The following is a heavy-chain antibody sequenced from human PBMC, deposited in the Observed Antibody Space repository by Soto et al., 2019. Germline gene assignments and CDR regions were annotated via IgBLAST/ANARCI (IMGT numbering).Heavy chain of an antibody. CDR2: VSGSGDTT. J-gene: IGHJ4*02. Sequence: EVQLLESGGGLVQPGGSLRLSCAASGFTFSDYAMSWVRQAPGKGLEWVSTVSGSGDTTYYADSVKGRFTISRDKSKNTLYLQINSLRVEDTALYYCAKGRLYIVGGGDYWGQGTLVTVSS. D-gene: IGHD3-16*02. CDR3: AKGRLYIVGGGDY. V-gene: IGHV3-23*01. CDR1: GFTFSDYA.